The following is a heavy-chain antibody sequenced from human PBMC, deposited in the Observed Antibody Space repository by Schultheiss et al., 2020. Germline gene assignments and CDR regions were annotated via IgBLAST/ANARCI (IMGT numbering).Heavy chain of an antibody. V-gene: IGHV1-18*01. CDR2: ISAYNGNT. CDR3: ARWGGLRWQPGSYYYYGMDV. D-gene: IGHD4-23*01. Sequence: ASVKVSCKASGYTFTSYGISWVRQAPGQGLEWMGWISAYNGNTNYAQKLQGRVTITADESTSTAYMELSSLRSEDTAVYYCARWGGLRWQPGSYYYYGMDVWGQGTTVTVS. J-gene: IGHJ6*02. CDR1: GYTFTSYG.